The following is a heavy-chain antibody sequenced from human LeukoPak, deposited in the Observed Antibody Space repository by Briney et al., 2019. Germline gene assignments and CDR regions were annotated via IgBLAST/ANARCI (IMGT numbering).Heavy chain of an antibody. J-gene: IGHJ4*02. CDR2: LSSSSSYI. D-gene: IGHD5-12*01. V-gene: IGHV3-21*01. Sequence: GGSLRLSCAASGFTFSSYSMNWVRQAPGKGLEWVSSLSSSSSYIYYADSVKGRFTISRDNAKNSLYLQMNSLRAEDTAVYYCARVLYSGYDSDYWGQRTLATVSS. CDR3: ARVLYSGYDSDY. CDR1: GFTFSSYS.